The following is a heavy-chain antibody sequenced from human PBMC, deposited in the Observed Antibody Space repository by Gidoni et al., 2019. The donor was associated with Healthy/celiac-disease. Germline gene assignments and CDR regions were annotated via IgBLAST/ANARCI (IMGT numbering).Heavy chain of an antibody. V-gene: IGHV4-34*01. CDR2: INHSGST. D-gene: IGHD3-10*01. J-gene: IGHJ3*02. CDR3: ARYSMVRGFLAFDI. Sequence: QVQLQQWGAGLLKPSETLSLTCAVYGGSFSGYYWSWIRQPPGKGLEWIGEINHSGSTNYNPSLKSRVTISVDTSKNQFSLKLSSVTAADTAVYYCARYSMVRGFLAFDIWGQGTMVTVSS. CDR1: GGSFSGYY.